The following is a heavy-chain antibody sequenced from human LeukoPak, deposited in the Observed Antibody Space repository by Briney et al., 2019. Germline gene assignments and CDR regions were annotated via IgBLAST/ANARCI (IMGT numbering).Heavy chain of an antibody. CDR1: GFTFSSYA. Sequence: PGGSLRLSCAASGFTFSSYAMSWVRQAPGKGLEWASAISGSGGSTYYADSAKGRFTISRDNSKNTLYLQMNSLRAEDTAVYYCAKDTSLVLRYFDYWGQGTLVTVSS. V-gene: IGHV3-23*01. J-gene: IGHJ4*02. CDR3: AKDTSLVLRYFDY. CDR2: ISGSGGST.